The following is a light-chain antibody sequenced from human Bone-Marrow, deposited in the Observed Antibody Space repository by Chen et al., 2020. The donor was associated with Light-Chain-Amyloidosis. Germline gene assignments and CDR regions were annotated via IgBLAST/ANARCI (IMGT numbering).Light chain of an antibody. CDR2: HAA. V-gene: IGKV1-39*01. Sequence: DIQMTQSPSSLSASVGERVTISCRASQFIGAFLNWYQHKPGEAPKILIYHAANLESGVPSRFSGSGAGTDFTLTITDLQPEDFAIYFCQQSLATPRTFGQGTKVELK. CDR1: QFIGAF. CDR3: QQSLATPRT. J-gene: IGKJ1*01.